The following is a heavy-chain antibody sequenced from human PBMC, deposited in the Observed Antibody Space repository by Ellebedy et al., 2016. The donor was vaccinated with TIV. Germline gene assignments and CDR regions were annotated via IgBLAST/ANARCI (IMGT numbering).Heavy chain of an antibody. Sequence: GESLKISCEGFRFTVSSNFMTWVRQAPGKGLEWVSGIDSGGKTFYADSLKGRFTISRDNSKNTVFLQMNSLRPEDTAVYYCAAWLRFGDLVPFDPWGQGTLVTVSS. J-gene: IGHJ5*02. CDR3: AAWLRFGDLVPFDP. CDR2: IDSGGKT. V-gene: IGHV3-66*01. D-gene: IGHD3-10*01. CDR1: RFTVSSNF.